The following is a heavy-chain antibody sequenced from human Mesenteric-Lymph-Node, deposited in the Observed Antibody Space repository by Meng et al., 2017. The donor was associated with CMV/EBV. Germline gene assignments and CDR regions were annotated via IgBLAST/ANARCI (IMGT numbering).Heavy chain of an antibody. J-gene: IGHJ5*02. D-gene: IGHD2-15*01. Sequence: GESLKISCAASGFIFSSYWMSWVRQAPGKGLEWVANIKQDGSEKYYVDSVKGRFTISRDNAKNSLYLQMNSLRAEDTAVYYCARDALPLVVAASNADNWFGPWGQGTLVTVSS. V-gene: IGHV3-7*01. CDR1: GFIFSSYW. CDR3: ARDALPLVVAASNADNWFGP. CDR2: IKQDGSEK.